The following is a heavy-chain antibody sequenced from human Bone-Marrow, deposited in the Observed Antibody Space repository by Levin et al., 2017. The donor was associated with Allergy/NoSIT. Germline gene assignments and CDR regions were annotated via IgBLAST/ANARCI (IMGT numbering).Heavy chain of an antibody. CDR2: FDPEDGET. V-gene: IGHV1-24*01. CDR3: ATEAFYCSGGSCYYFLLY. D-gene: IGHD2-15*01. CDR1: GYTLTELS. Sequence: GESLKISCKVSGYTLTELSMHWVRQAPGKGLEWMGGFDPEDGETIYAQKFQGRVTMTEDTSTDTAYMELSSLRSEDTAVYYCATEAFYCSGGSCYYFLLYWGQGTLVTVSS. J-gene: IGHJ4*02.